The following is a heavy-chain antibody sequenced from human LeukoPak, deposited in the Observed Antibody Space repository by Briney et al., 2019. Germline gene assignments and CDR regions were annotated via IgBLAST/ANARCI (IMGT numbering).Heavy chain of an antibody. Sequence: GGSLRLSCAASGFTFSSYAMSWVRQAPGKGLEWVSAISGSGGSTYYADSVKGRFTISRDNSKNTLYLQMNSLRAEDTAVYYCAKADYGSGSYWVDYWGQGTLVTVSS. CDR2: ISGSGGST. D-gene: IGHD3-10*01. CDR1: GFTFSSYA. CDR3: AKADYGSGSYWVDY. J-gene: IGHJ4*02. V-gene: IGHV3-23*01.